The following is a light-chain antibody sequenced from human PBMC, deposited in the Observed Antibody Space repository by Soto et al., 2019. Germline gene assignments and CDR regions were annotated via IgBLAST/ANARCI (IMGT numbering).Light chain of an antibody. CDR3: QQYNKWPRT. J-gene: IGKJ1*01. CDR2: DAS. Sequence: IVMTQSPATLSSSHWERFTLSFLASQSASSTLAWYQQKPGQAPRLLFYDASTRATGIPARFSGSGSGTEFTLSISSLQSEDFAVYYCQQYNKWPRTFGQGTKVDIK. CDR1: QSASST. V-gene: IGKV3-15*01.